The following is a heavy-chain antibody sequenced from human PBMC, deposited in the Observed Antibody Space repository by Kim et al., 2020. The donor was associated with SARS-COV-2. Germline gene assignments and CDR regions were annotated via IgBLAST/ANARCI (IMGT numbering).Heavy chain of an antibody. CDR3: ARDSVVVAESNWYFDL. CDR2: ISSSSSYT. D-gene: IGHD3-22*01. J-gene: IGHJ2*01. CDR1: GFTFSDYY. V-gene: IGHV3-11*06. Sequence: GGSLRLSCAASGFTFSDYYMSWIRQAPGKGLEWVSYISSSSSYTNYADSVKGRFTISRDNAKNSLYLQMNSLRAEDTAVYYCARDSVVVAESNWYFDLWGRGTLVTVSS.